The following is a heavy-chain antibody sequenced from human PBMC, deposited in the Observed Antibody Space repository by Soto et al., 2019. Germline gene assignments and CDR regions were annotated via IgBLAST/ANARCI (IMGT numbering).Heavy chain of an antibody. CDR2: LYPTGCT. V-gene: IGHV4-34*01. CDR3: ARDPKGRGPIDY. Sequence: ALENLSLTCAVYGGSLSGYYWGWIRKPPRKGVEWIGGLYPTGCTNYNPSLKSRGTISVDTSKNQFSLRLSSVTATDTAVYCCARDPKGRGPIDYWGHGTLVTVSS. J-gene: IGHJ4*01. D-gene: IGHD3-10*01. CDR1: GGSLSGYY.